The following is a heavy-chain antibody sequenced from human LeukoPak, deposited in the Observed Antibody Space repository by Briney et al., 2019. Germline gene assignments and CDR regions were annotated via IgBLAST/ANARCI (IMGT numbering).Heavy chain of an antibody. CDR3: AKDPLRAVADDY. CDR1: GGSFSGYY. Sequence: ETLSLTCAVYGGSFSGYYWSWVRQAPGKGLEWVSGISGSGGSTSYADSVKGRFTISRDNSKSTLYLQMNGLRAEDTAVYYCAKDPLRAVADDYWGQGTLVTVSS. J-gene: IGHJ4*02. CDR2: ISGSGGST. V-gene: IGHV3-23*01. D-gene: IGHD6-19*01.